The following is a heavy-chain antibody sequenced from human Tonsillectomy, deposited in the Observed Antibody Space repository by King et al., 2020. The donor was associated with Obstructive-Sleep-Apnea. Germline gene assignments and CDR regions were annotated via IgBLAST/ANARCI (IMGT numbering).Heavy chain of an antibody. CDR1: AFTFSNYD. Sequence: VQLVESGGGLVQPGGSLRLSCAASAFTFSNYDMHWVRQTTGKGLEWVSAIDSAGDTYYAGSVKGRFTISRENAKNSLYLQMNSLRAGDTAVYYCVRARSLAYCDGDCPYYFDYWGQGTLVTVSS. J-gene: IGHJ4*02. D-gene: IGHD2-21*02. V-gene: IGHV3-13*04. CDR3: VRARSLAYCDGDCPYYFDY. CDR2: IDSAGDT.